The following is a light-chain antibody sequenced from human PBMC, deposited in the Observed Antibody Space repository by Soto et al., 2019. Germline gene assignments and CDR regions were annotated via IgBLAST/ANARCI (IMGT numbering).Light chain of an antibody. V-gene: IGKV3-20*01. Sequence: EILLTHSPGTLALSPGEIGTLSCSASQSFSSSYLAWYQQRPGQAPRILIYGNSSRATGIPDRFSGSGSETEFTLTIRSLKSEDFAVYFCKQYNNWTYFGKGKRLEIK. J-gene: IGKJ5*01. CDR2: GNS. CDR3: KQYNNWTY. CDR1: QSFSSSY.